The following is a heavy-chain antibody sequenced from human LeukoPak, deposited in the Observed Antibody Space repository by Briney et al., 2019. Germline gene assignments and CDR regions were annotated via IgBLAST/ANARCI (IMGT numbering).Heavy chain of an antibody. J-gene: IGHJ5*02. D-gene: IGHD3-3*01. CDR3: ARGADFWSGAGFVP. CDR1: GGSISSSSYY. Sequence: SETLSLTCTVSGGSISSSSYYWGWIRQPPGKGLEWIGSIYYSASTYYNPSLKSRVTISVDTSKNQFSLKLSSVTAADTAVYYCARGADFWSGAGFVPWGQGALVTVSS. CDR2: IYYSAST. V-gene: IGHV4-39*01.